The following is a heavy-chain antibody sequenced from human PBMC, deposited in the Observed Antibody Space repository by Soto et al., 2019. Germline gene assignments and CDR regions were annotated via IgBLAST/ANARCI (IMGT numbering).Heavy chain of an antibody. D-gene: IGHD6-13*01. CDR3: AKRFSSSPYYFDY. V-gene: IGHV3-30*18. J-gene: IGHJ4*02. Sequence: GGSLRLSCAASGFTFSSYGMHWVRQAPGKGLEWVAVISYDGSNKYYADSVKGRFTISRDNSKNTLHLQMNSLRAEDTAVYYCAKRFSSSPYYFDYWGQGTLVTVSS. CDR1: GFTFSSYG. CDR2: ISYDGSNK.